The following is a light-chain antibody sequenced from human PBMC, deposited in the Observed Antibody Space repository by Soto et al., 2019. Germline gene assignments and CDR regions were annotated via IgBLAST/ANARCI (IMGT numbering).Light chain of an antibody. CDR1: QSVSSSY. CDR3: QQYGGSPYT. CDR2: GAS. Sequence: EIVLTQSPGTQSLSPGERATLSCRASQSVSSSYLAWYQQKPGQAPRLLIYGASSRATGIPDRFSGSGSGTDFTLAISRLEPEDFAVYYCQQYGGSPYTFGQGTMLEIK. J-gene: IGKJ2*01. V-gene: IGKV3-20*01.